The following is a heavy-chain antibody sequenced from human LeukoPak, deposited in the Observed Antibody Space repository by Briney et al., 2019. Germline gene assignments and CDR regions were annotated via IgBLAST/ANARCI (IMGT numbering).Heavy chain of an antibody. J-gene: IGHJ3*01. CDR2: ISSSSSYI. CDR3: ARDFEAL. V-gene: IGHV3-21*01. CDR1: GFTFSSYS. D-gene: IGHD6-6*01. Sequence: PGGSLRLSCAASGFTFSSYSVNWVRQAPGKGLEWVSSISSSSSYIYYADSVKGRFIISRDNAKNSLYMQLNSLRAEDTAVYYCARDFEALWGQGTMVTVSS.